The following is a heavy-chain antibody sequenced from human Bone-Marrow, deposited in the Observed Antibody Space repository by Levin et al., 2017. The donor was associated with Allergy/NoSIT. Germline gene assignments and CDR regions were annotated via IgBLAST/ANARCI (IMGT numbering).Heavy chain of an antibody. CDR2: INRDGSSI. CDR1: GFTTRGHW. J-gene: IGHJ4*02. V-gene: IGHV3-74*03. CDR3: VISVWGI. Sequence: PGGSLRLSCIGSGFTTRGHWMHWVRQVPGKGLVWVSSINRDGSSITYADAVKGRFTISRDDAKNTLYLLMNNLRGDDTAVYYCVISVWGIRGQGTLVTVSS. D-gene: IGHD3-16*01.